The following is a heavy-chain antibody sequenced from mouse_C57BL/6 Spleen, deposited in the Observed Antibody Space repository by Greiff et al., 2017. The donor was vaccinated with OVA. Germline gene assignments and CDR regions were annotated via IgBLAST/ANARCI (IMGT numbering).Heavy chain of an antibody. Sequence: VQLQQPGAELVMPGASVKLSCKASGYTFTSYWMHWVKQRPGQGLEWIGEIDPSDSYTNYNQKFKGKSTLTVDKSSSTAYMQLSSLTSEDSAVYYCASYYYGPFDYWGQGTTLTVSS. V-gene: IGHV1-69*01. J-gene: IGHJ2*01. D-gene: IGHD1-1*01. CDR3: ASYYYGPFDY. CDR2: IDPSDSYT. CDR1: GYTFTSYW.